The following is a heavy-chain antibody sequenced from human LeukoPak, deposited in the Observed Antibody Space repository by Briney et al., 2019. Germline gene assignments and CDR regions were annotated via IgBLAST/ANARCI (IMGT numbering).Heavy chain of an antibody. D-gene: IGHD6-6*01. CDR1: GGSISSGSYY. CDR2: IYTSGST. J-gene: IGHJ4*02. V-gene: IGHV4-61*02. Sequence: SQTLSLTCTVSGGSISSGSYYWSWIRQPAGKGLEYIGRIYTSGSTNYNPSLESRVTISVDTSKNQFSLKLSSVTAADTAVYYCASSSSAHLFDYWGQGTLVTVSS. CDR3: ASSSSAHLFDY.